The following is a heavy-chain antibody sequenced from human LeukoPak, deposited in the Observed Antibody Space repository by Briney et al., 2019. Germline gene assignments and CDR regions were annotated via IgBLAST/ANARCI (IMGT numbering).Heavy chain of an antibody. D-gene: IGHD6-13*01. CDR1: GFIFSTAW. CDR2: ISSSSSYI. CDR3: ASWGAAAGTSDAFDI. Sequence: GGSLRLSCAADGFIFSTAWMSWVRQAPGKGLEWVSSISSSSSYIYYADSVKGRFTISRDNAKNSLYLQMNSLRAEDTAVYYCASWGAAAGTSDAFDIWGQGTMVTVSS. V-gene: IGHV3-21*01. J-gene: IGHJ3*02.